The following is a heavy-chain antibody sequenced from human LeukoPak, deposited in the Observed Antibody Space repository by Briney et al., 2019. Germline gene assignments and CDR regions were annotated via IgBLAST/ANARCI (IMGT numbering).Heavy chain of an antibody. CDR1: GVTFSSFW. CDR2: IKQGGSEK. V-gene: IGHV3-7*05. CDR3: AGGTGMDV. J-gene: IGHJ6*02. D-gene: IGHD1-1*01. Sequence: GWSLRLSCAASGVTFSSFWMSWVRQPPGKGLEWVATIKQGGSEKYYVEFVKGRLSISSENAKNSLYLQMNSLGGDDTAVYYCAGGTGMDVWGQETTVTASS.